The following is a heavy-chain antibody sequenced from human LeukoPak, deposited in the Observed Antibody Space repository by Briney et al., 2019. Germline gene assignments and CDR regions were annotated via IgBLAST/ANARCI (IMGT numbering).Heavy chain of an antibody. CDR2: IIPIFGTA. J-gene: IGHJ5*02. V-gene: IGHV1-69*13. Sequence: GAPVKVSCKASGGTFSSYAISWVRQAPGQGLEWMGGIIPIFGTANYAQKFQGRVTITADESTSTAYMELSSLRSEDTAVYYCARVDQNWFDPWGQGTLVTVSS. CDR1: GGTFSSYA. D-gene: IGHD2-2*01. CDR3: ARVDQNWFDP.